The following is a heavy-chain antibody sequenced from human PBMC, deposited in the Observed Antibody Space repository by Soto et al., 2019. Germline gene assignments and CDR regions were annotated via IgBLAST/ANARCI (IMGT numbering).Heavy chain of an antibody. CDR2: IYYSGST. CDR1: GVSISSYY. J-gene: IGHJ6*02. V-gene: IGHV4-59*01. D-gene: IGHD6-6*01. Sequence: SETLSLTCTVSGVSISSYYWSLIRQPPGKGLEWIGYIYYSGSTNYNPSLKSRVTISVDTSKNQFSLKLSSVTAADTAVYYCARGEAFSWIAAREADYYCGMDVWGQGTTVTVSS. CDR3: ARGEAFSWIAAREADYYCGMDV.